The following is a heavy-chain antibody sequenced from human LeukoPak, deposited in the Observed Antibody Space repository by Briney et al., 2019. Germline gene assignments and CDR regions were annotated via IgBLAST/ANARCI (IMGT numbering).Heavy chain of an antibody. CDR2: IYYIGST. J-gene: IGHJ4*02. CDR3: ASSESYHRFDY. Sequence: PTVTLSLTCTVSGHSISGYYCSWIRQTPGKGLEWIGNIYYIGSTNYNPSLKSRVTISVDTSKNQFSLKLSSVTAADTAVYYCASSESYHRFDYWGQGTLVTVSS. V-gene: IGHV4-59*08. D-gene: IGHD1-26*01. CDR1: GHSISGYY.